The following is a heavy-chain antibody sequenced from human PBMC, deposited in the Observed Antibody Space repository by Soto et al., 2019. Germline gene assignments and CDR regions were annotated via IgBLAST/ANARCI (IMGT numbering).Heavy chain of an antibody. J-gene: IGHJ4*02. CDR3: SRSGQCSHSMI. Sequence: QVQLQESGPGLVKPSETLSLICTVSGDSVSGGGYYWTWIRQPPAKGLEWIGYISFPWDTTYKPSFRSRVTIAMHPSKNQFSLKLTSATAADTALYYCSRSGQCSHSMIWGPGILVTVSS. CDR2: ISFPWDT. CDR1: GDSVSGGGYY. D-gene: IGHD3-10*02. V-gene: IGHV4-61*08.